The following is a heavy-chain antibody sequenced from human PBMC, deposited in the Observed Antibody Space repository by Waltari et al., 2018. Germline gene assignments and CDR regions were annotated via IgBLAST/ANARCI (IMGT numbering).Heavy chain of an antibody. Sequence: QVQLVESGGGVVQPGRSLRLSCAASGFTFSSYGMHWVRQAPGQGLEWVAVIWYDGSNKYYADSVKGRFTISRDNSKNTLYLQMNSLRAEDTAMYYCAKALGTGTAEASWYFDLWGRGTLVTVSS. CDR1: GFTFSSYG. D-gene: IGHD1-1*01. CDR2: IWYDGSNK. CDR3: AKALGTGTAEASWYFDL. V-gene: IGHV3-30*18. J-gene: IGHJ2*01.